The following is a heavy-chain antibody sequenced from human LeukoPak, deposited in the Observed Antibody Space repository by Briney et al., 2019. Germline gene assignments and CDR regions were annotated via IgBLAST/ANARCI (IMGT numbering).Heavy chain of an antibody. J-gene: IGHJ5*02. V-gene: IGHV4-4*07. D-gene: IGHD3-3*01. Sequence: TSETLSLTCTVSGGSISSYYWSWIRQPAGKGLEWIGRIYTSGSTNYNPSLKSRVTMSVDTSKNQFSLKLSSVTAADTAVYYCARTPYYDFWSGYPTNWFDPWGQGTLVTVSS. CDR1: GGSISSYY. CDR3: ARTPYYDFWSGYPTNWFDP. CDR2: IYTSGST.